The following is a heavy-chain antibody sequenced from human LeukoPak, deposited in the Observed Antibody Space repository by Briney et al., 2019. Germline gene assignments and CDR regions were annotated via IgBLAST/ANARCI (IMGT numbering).Heavy chain of an antibody. CDR3: ARVGDNYYDSSPDAFDI. CDR1: GGSISSYY. D-gene: IGHD3-22*01. V-gene: IGHV4-59*01. Sequence: SETLSLTCTVSGGSISSYYWSWIRQPPGKGLEWVGYIYYSGSTNYNPSLKSRVTISVDTSKNQFSLKLSSVTAADTAVYYCARVGDNYYDSSPDAFDIWGQGTMVTVSS. CDR2: IYYSGST. J-gene: IGHJ3*02.